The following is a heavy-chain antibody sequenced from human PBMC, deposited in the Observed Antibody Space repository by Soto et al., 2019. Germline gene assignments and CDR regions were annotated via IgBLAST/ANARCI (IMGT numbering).Heavy chain of an antibody. CDR2: IYYSGST. D-gene: IGHD2-15*01. Sequence: PSETLSLTCTVSGAPITINYWSWIRQAPGKGLEWIGYIYYSGSTTYNPSLKSRVTMSADTSKDQFSLKLSSVTAADTAVYYCARDAGGPYDHWGPGSLVTVSS. CDR3: ARDAGGPYDH. V-gene: IGHV4-59*01. CDR1: GAPITINY. J-gene: IGHJ4*01.